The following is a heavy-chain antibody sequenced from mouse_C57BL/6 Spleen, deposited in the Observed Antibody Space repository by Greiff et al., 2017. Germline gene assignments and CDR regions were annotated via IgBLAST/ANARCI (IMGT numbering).Heavy chain of an antibody. J-gene: IGHJ2*01. Sequence: VQLQQPGAELVRPGSSVTLSCKASGYTFTSYWMDWVKQRPGQGLEWIGNIYPSDSETHYNQKFKDKATLTVDKSSSTSYMQLSSLTSEDSAVYYCARVAGFSKNFDYWGQGTTLTVSS. CDR2: IYPSDSET. V-gene: IGHV1-61*01. CDR3: ARVAGFSKNFDY. CDR1: GYTFTSYW.